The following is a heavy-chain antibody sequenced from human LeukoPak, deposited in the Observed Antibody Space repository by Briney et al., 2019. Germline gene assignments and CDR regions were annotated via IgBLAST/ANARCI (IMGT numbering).Heavy chain of an antibody. D-gene: IGHD6-13*01. J-gene: IGHJ4*02. Sequence: GGSLKLSCAASGFTFSGSAMHWVRQASGKGLEWVGRIRSKANSYATAYAASVKGRFTISRDDSKNTAYLQMNSLRTEDTAVYYCTRQTPGIAAAGLNYWGQGTLVTVSS. CDR2: IRSKANSYAT. CDR1: GFTFSGSA. CDR3: TRQTPGIAAAGLNY. V-gene: IGHV3-73*01.